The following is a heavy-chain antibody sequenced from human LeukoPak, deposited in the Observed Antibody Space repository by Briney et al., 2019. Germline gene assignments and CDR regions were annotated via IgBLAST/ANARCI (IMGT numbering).Heavy chain of an antibody. V-gene: IGHV3-23*01. CDR2: ISGSGGST. Sequence: PGGSLRLSCAASGFTFSSYAMSWVRQAPGKGLEWVSAISGSGGSTYYADSVKGRFTISRDNSKNTLYLQMNSLRAEDTAVYYCARDRGSYKYYFDYWGQGTLVTVSS. D-gene: IGHD1-26*01. J-gene: IGHJ4*02. CDR1: GFTFSSYA. CDR3: ARDRGSYKYYFDY.